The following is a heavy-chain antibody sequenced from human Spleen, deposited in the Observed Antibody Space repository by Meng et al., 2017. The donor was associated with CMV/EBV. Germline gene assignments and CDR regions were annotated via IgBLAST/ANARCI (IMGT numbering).Heavy chain of an antibody. CDR1: GFTFSSYS. J-gene: IGHJ3*02. CDR2: ISSSSSYI. D-gene: IGHD3-3*01. V-gene: IGHV3-21*01. Sequence: GESLKISCAASGFTFSSYSMNWVRQAPGKGLEWVSSISSSSSYIYYADSVKGRFTISRDNAKNSLYLQMNSLRAEDTAVYYCARATSGLDAFDIWGQGTMVTVSS. CDR3: ARATSGLDAFDI.